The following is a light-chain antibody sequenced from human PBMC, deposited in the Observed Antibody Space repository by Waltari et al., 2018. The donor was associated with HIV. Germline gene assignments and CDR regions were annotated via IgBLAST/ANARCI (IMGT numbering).Light chain of an antibody. CDR2: GAA. CDR1: QSVTSN. V-gene: IGKV3-15*01. CDR3: QQYNNWPPT. Sequence: EIVMTQSPATLSVSPGERATLSCRASQSVTSNLAWYQQQPGQAPRLLIYGAATRATGNPARFSGSGSGTDFTLTIRSLQSEDFAVYYCQQYNNWPPTFGQGTKVEIK. J-gene: IGKJ1*01.